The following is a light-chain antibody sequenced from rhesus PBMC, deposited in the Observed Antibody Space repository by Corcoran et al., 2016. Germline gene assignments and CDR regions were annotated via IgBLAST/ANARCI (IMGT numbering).Light chain of an antibody. J-gene: IGLJ1*01. V-gene: IGLV2-32*02. Sequence: QAALTQPRSVSGSPGQSVTISCTGTSSDIGGYNYVSWYQQHPGTAPKLMIYEVSKRPSGVSDRFSGSKSGNTASLTISGLQAEDVADYYCSSYAGSNTYIFGAGTRLTVL. CDR2: EVS. CDR1: SSDIGGYNY. CDR3: SSYAGSNTYI.